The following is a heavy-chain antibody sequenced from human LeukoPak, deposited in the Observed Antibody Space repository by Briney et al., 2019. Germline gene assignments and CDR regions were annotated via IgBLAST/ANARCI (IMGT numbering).Heavy chain of an antibody. CDR1: GFTVSSNY. J-gene: IGHJ5*02. CDR2: IYSGGST. V-gene: IGHV3-66*01. D-gene: IGHD3-22*01. CDR3: ARVWYYYDSSGYYFFDP. Sequence: PGGSLRLSCAASGFTVSSNYMSWVRQAPGKGLEWVSVIYSGGSTYYADSVKGRFTISRDNSKNTLYLQMNSLRAEDTAVYYCARVWYYYDSSGYYFFDPWGQGTLVTVSS.